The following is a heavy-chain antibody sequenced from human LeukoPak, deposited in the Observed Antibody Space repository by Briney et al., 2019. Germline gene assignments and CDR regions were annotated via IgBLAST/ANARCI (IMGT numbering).Heavy chain of an antibody. J-gene: IGHJ4*02. D-gene: IGHD4-17*01. CDR2: ITWDEKT. V-gene: IGHV3-43D*03. Sequence: GGSLRLSCAASGFSLDDYAMHWVRQTPGKGLAWVSLITWDEKTYYADSVKGRLTISRDNSKNFLYLQMNSLRAEDTALYYCAKDSLPRTTVTDHFDYRGQGTLVTVSS. CDR1: GFSLDDYA. CDR3: AKDSLPRTTVTDHFDY.